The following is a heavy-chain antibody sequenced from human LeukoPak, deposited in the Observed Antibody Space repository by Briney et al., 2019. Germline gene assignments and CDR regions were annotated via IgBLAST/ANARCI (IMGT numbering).Heavy chain of an antibody. CDR3: AKFSSGWYYFDY. D-gene: IGHD6-19*01. Sequence: GGSLRLSCAASGFTFSSYWMSWVRLAPGKGLEWVANIKQDGSEKYYVDSVKGRFTISRDNAKNSLYLQINSLRAEDTAVYYCAKFSSGWYYFDYWGQGTLVTVSS. CDR1: GFTFSSYW. V-gene: IGHV3-7*01. CDR2: IKQDGSEK. J-gene: IGHJ4*02.